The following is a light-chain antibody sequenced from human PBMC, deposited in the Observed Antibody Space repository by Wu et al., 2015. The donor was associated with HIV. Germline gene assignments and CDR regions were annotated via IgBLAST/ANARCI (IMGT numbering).Light chain of an antibody. CDR2: GAS. CDR3: QQYSNSPSS. CDR1: QSVSSSY. Sequence: EIVLTQSPGTLSLSPGERATLSCRASQSVSSSYLAWYQQRPGQAPRLLIYGASSRATGIPDRFSGRGSGTDFTLTISRLEPEDFAVYYCQQYSNSPSSFGQGTKLEIK. V-gene: IGKV3-20*01. J-gene: IGKJ2*04.